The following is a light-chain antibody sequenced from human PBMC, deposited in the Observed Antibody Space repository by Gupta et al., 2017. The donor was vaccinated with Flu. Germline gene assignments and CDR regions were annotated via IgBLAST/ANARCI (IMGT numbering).Light chain of an antibody. V-gene: IGLV2-14*01. J-gene: IGLJ3*02. CDR1: SSDIGGYNY. CDR3: GSYTSSSTWV. Sequence: QSALTQPASVSGSPGQSITISCTGTSSDIGGYNYVSWYLQHPGKAPKLMIYEVTNRPSGVSNRFPGSKSGNTASLTVSGLQAEDEADYFCGSYTSSSTWVFGGGTKLTVL. CDR2: EVT.